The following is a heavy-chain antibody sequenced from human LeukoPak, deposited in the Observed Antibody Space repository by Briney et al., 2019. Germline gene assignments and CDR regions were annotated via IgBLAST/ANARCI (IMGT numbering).Heavy chain of an antibody. J-gene: IGHJ4*02. CDR1: GFTFSSYW. V-gene: IGHV3-7*01. D-gene: IGHD6-19*01. Sequence: GGSLRLSCAASGFTFSSYWMSWVRQAPGKGLERVANIKQDGSEKYYVDSVKGRFTTSRDNAKNSLYLQMNSLRAEDTAVYYCARDLIAVATFDYWGQGTLVTVSS. CDR2: IKQDGSEK. CDR3: ARDLIAVATFDY.